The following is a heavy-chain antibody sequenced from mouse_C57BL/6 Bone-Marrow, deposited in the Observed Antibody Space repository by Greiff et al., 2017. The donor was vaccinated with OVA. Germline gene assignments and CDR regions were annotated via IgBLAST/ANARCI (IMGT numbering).Heavy chain of an antibody. CDR1: GYTFTSYW. J-gene: IGHJ1*03. CDR3: ARSEAVITTVVATPHWYFDV. D-gene: IGHD1-1*01. CDR2: IYPGSGST. V-gene: IGHV1-55*01. Sequence: QVQLQQPGAELVKPGASVKMSCKASGYTFTSYWITWVKQRPGQGLEWIGDIYPGSGSTNYNEKFKSKATLTVDTSSSTAYMQLSSLTSEDSAVYYCARSEAVITTVVATPHWYFDVWGTGTTVTVSS.